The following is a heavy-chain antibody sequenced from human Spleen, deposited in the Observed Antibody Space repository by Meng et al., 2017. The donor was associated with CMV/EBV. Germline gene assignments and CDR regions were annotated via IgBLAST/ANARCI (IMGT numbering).Heavy chain of an antibody. V-gene: IGHV4-34*01. D-gene: IGHD3/OR15-3a*01. Sequence: GSLRLSCAVYGGSFSGYYWSWIRQPPGKGLEWIGEINHSGSTNYNPSLKSRVTISVDTSKNQFSLKLSSVTAADTAVYYCARGGGRGLLRMDVWGQGTTVTVSS. CDR2: INHSGST. CDR3: ARGGGRGLLRMDV. J-gene: IGHJ6*02. CDR1: GGSFSGYY.